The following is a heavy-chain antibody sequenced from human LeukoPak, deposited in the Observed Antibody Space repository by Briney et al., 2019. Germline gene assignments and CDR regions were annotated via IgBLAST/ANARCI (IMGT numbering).Heavy chain of an antibody. J-gene: IGHJ3*02. V-gene: IGHV3-30*02. CDR3: AKDRIAVAGGEAFDI. CDR1: GFTFSSYG. CDR2: IRYDGSNK. Sequence: PGGSLRLSCAASGFTFSSYGMHWVRQAPGKELEWVAFIRYDGSNKYYADSVKGRFTISRDNSKNTLYLQMNSLRAEDTAVYYCAKDRIAVAGGEAFDIWGQGTMVTVSS. D-gene: IGHD6-19*01.